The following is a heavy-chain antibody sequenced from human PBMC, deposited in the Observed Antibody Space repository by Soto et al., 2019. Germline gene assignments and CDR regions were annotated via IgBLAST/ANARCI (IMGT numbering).Heavy chain of an antibody. J-gene: IGHJ6*02. CDR2: IIPIFGTA. CDR3: ARGGGDCSSTSCYAGIYYYYGMDV. D-gene: IGHD2-2*01. Sequence: QVQLVQSGAEVKKPGSSVKVSCKASGGTFSSYAISWVRQAPGQGLEWMGGIIPIFGTANYAQKFQGRVTITADESTSTADMELSSLRSEDTAVYYCARGGGDCSSTSCYAGIYYYYGMDVWGQGTTVTVSS. CDR1: GGTFSSYA. V-gene: IGHV1-69*01.